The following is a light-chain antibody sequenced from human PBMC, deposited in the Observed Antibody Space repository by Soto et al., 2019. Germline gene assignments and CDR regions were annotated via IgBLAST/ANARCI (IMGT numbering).Light chain of an antibody. CDR3: QQRGEWPPGAT. V-gene: IGKV1-39*01. CDR2: AAS. Sequence: DIQMTQSPRSLSASVGDRVTITCRASQSISSYLNWYQQKPGKAPKLLIYAASSLQSGVPSRFSGSGSGTDFTLTISSLEPEDFAVYYCQQRGEWPPGATFGQGTRLEI. J-gene: IGKJ5*01. CDR1: QSISSY.